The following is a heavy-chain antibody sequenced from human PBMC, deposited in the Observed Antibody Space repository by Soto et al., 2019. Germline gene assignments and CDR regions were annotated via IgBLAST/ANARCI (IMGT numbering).Heavy chain of an antibody. CDR1: GYTFCSYA. CDR3: AKDQRGVSAAARMDV. V-gene: IGHV3-23*01. D-gene: IGHD6-13*01. CDR2: ISNSGGNT. J-gene: IGHJ6*02. Sequence: EVQLLESGGALVQPGGSLRLSCAASGYTFCSYAMTWVRQAPGKGLEWVSAISNSGGNTFHADSVKGRFTISRDNCKNTLYLQMNSLRAEDTAVYYCAKDQRGVSAAARMDVWGQGTTVTVSS.